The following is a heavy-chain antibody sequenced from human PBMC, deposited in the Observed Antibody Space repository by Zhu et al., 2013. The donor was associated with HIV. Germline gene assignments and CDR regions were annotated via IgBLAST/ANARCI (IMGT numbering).Heavy chain of an antibody. D-gene: IGHD2-15*01. V-gene: IGHV1-69*01. CDR3: ARDHPIYCSGGSCYSKWFDP. J-gene: IGHJ5*02. CDR1: GGTFSSYA. Sequence: QVQLVQSGAEVKKPGSSVKVSCKASGGTFSSYAISWVRQAPGQGLEWMGGIIPIFGTANYAQKFQGRVTITADESTSTAYMELSSLRSEDTAVYYCARDHPIYCSGGSCYSKWFDPWGQGTLVTVSS. CDR2: IIPIFGTA.